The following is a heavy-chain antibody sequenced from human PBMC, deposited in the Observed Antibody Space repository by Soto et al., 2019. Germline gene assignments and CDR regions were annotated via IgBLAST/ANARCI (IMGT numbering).Heavy chain of an antibody. D-gene: IGHD2-2*01. J-gene: IGHJ6*03. CDR2: IYYSGST. CDR3: ARRAIVVVPAALGYYYYMDV. CDR1: VGSISSYY. Sequence: QVQLQESGPGLVKPSETLSLTCTVSVGSISSYYWSWIRQPPGKGLEWIGDIYYSGSTNYNPSLKSRVTISVDTSKNQFSLKLSSVTAADTAVYYCARRAIVVVPAALGYYYYMDVWGKGTTVTVSS. V-gene: IGHV4-59*08.